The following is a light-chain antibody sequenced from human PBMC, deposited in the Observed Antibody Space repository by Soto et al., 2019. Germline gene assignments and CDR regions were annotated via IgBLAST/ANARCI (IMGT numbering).Light chain of an antibody. CDR1: QSISTN. V-gene: IGKV3-15*01. J-gene: IGKJ1*01. CDR2: GAS. CDR3: QQYYHWRT. Sequence: EIVMTQSPATLSVSPGERATLSCRASQSISTNLAWYQHRPGQAPRLLIYGASTRATGISARFSGSGSGTEFTLTFSSLQSEDFAVYYCQQYYHWRTFGQGTKVEF.